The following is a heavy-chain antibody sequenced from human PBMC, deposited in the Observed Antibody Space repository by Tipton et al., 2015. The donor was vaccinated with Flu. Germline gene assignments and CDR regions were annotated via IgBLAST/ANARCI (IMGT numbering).Heavy chain of an antibody. CDR1: GDSISSGYY. J-gene: IGHJ5*02. CDR3: AGRDYSNYVSDPNNLFDP. CDR2: IYHTGST. D-gene: IGHD4-11*01. Sequence: GLVKPSETLSLNCTVSGDSISSGYYWGWIRQPPGKGLEWIGKIYHTGSTYYNLSLKSRVIISVDTSKNQFSLRVISVTAADTAVYYCAGRDYSNYVSDPNNLFDPRGQGILVTVSS. V-gene: IGHV4-38-2*02.